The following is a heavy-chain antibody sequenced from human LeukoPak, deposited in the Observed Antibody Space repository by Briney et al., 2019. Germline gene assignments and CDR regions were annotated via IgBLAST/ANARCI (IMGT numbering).Heavy chain of an antibody. CDR3: ARAPPGKAFGGVIDFEREYYFDY. D-gene: IGHD3-16*02. Sequence: PSETLSLTCTVSGGSISSGGYYWSWIRQPPGKGLEWIGEINHSGSTNYNPSLKSRVTISVDTSENQFSLKLSSVTAADTAVYYCARAPPGKAFGGVIDFEREYYFDYWGQGTLVTVSS. CDR2: INHSGST. V-gene: IGHV4-39*07. J-gene: IGHJ4*02. CDR1: GGSISSGGYY.